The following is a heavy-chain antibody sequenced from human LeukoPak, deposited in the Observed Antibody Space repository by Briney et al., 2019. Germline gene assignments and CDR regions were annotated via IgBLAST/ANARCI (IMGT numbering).Heavy chain of an antibody. Sequence: PGGSLRLSCVASGFTFGKYWMSWVRQAPGKGLEWVANIKLDGSEKNYVDSVKGRFTISRDNFKNTVFLQMNSLRGEDTAVYYCARDERVLLLWFGEPLDYWGQGTLVTVSS. D-gene: IGHD3-10*01. CDR1: GFTFGKYW. J-gene: IGHJ4*02. CDR3: ARDERVLLLWFGEPLDY. CDR2: IKLDGSEK. V-gene: IGHV3-7*01.